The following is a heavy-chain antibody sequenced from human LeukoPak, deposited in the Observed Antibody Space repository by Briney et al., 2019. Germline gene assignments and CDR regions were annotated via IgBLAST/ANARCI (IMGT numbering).Heavy chain of an antibody. CDR3: ARRGSGWLQYFYYYYYMDV. J-gene: IGHJ6*03. CDR2: IKQDGSEK. D-gene: IGHD5-24*01. V-gene: IGHV3-7*01. CDR1: GFTVSSNY. Sequence: GGSLRLSCAASGFTVSSNYMSWVRQAPGKGLEWVANIKQDGSEKYYVDSVKGRFTISRDNAKNSLYLQMNSLRAEDTAVYYCARRGSGWLQYFYYYYYMDVWGKGTMVTISS.